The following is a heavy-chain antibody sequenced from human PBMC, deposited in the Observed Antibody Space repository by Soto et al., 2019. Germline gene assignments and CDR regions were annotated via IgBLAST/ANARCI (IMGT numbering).Heavy chain of an antibody. D-gene: IGHD2-2*01. J-gene: IGHJ4*02. CDR2: ISHSGGSS. Sequence: PGGSLRLSCAASGFTFSSYAMSWVRQAPGKGLEWVSSISHSGGSSFSADSVKGRFTISRDNSKNTLYLQMNSLRAEDTAVYYCAKFARDIVVVPAAFVFDYWGQGTLVTVSS. V-gene: IGHV3-23*01. CDR1: GFTFSSYA. CDR3: AKFARDIVVVPAAFVFDY.